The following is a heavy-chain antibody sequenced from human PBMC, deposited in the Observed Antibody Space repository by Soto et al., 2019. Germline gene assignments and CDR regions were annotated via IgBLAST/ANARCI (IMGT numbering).Heavy chain of an antibody. J-gene: IGHJ3*02. CDR1: GFSFSSYW. Sequence: GGSLRLSCAGSGFSFSSYWMHWVRQGPGEGLAWVSSINGDGSITSYADSVKGRFTISRDNAKSTLYLQMNSLRAEDTAVYFCARDRAHGFDIWGQGTMVTVSS. CDR2: INGDGSIT. CDR3: ARDRAHGFDI. V-gene: IGHV3-74*01.